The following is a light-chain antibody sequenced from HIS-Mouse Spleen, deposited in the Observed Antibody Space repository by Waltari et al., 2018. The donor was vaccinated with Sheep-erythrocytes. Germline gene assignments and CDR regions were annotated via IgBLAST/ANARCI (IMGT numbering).Light chain of an antibody. Sequence: QSALTQPASVSGSPGQSITISCTGTSSAGGSYNLVSWYQQHPDKAPKLMIYEGSKRPSGVSNRFSGSKSGNTASLTISGLQAEDEADYYCCSYAGSSTLVFGGGTKLTVL. CDR2: EGS. J-gene: IGLJ2*01. CDR1: SSAGGSYNL. V-gene: IGLV2-23*01. CDR3: CSYAGSSTLV.